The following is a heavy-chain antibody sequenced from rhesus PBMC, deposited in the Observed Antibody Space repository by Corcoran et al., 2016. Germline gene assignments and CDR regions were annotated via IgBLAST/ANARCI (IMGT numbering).Heavy chain of an antibody. J-gene: IGHJ4*01. CDR2: ISCSSVST. CDR1: GGSISSSNW. D-gene: IGHD5-24*01. Sequence: QVQLQESGPGLVKTSETLSLTCAVSGGSISSSNWWSWIRQPPGKGLAWIWYISCSSVSTYYNPSSKSRVTISTDTSKNQFSLKVSSVTAADTAVYYCAREQVYSGSFDYWGQGVLVTVSS. CDR3: AREQVYSGSFDY. V-gene: IGHV4-65*01.